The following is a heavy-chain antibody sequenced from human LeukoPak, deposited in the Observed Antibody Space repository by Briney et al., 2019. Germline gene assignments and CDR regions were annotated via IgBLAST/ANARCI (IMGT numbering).Heavy chain of an antibody. Sequence: GRSLRLSCAASGFTFDDYAMHWVRQAPGKGLEWVSGISWNSGSIGYADSVKGRFTISRDNAKNSLYLQMNSLRAEDTALYYCAKDPIYYDSSGYLNWGQGTLVTVSS. CDR1: GFTFDDYA. CDR3: AKDPIYYDSSGYLN. J-gene: IGHJ4*02. D-gene: IGHD3-22*01. V-gene: IGHV3-9*01. CDR2: ISWNSGSI.